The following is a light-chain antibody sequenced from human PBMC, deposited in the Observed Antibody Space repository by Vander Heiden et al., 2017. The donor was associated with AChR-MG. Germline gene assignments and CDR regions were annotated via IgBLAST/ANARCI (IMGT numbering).Light chain of an antibody. V-gene: IGKV4-1*01. Sequence: DIVMTQSPDSLAVSLGERATINCKSSQSVLYSSNNQNYLAWYQQKPGQPPRLLVYWASTRESRVPDRFSGSGSGTDFTLTISSLQAEDVAVYYCQQYITTPFTFGPGTKVDIK. CDR3: QQYITTPFT. CDR2: WAS. CDR1: QSVLYSSNNQNY. J-gene: IGKJ3*01.